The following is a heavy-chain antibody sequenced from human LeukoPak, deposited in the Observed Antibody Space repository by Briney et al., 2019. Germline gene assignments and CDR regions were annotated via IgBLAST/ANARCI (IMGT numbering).Heavy chain of an antibody. D-gene: IGHD2-2*02. CDR2: INPNSGGT. CDR1: GYTFTGYY. Sequence: ASVKVSCKASGYTFTGYYMHWVRQVPGQGLEWMGWINPNSGGTNYAQKFQGRVTMTRDTSISTAYMELSRLRSDDTAVYYCARVGSIVVVPAAILEDYWGQGTLVTVSS. V-gene: IGHV1-2*02. CDR3: ARVGSIVVVPAAILEDY. J-gene: IGHJ4*02.